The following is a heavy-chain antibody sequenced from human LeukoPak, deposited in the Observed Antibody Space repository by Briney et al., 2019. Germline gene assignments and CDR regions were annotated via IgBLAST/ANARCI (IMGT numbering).Heavy chain of an antibody. V-gene: IGHV3-11*04. CDR3: SRLRGYSYGYGDY. CDR1: GFTLSDYY. D-gene: IGHD5-18*01. J-gene: IGHJ4*02. CDR2: ISSSGSTI. Sequence: PGGSLRLSCAASGFTLSDYYMSWIRQAPGKGLEWGSYISSSGSTIDYADSVKGRFTISRDNAKNSLFLQMNSLRAEDTAVYYCSRLRGYSYGYGDYWGQGTLVTVSS.